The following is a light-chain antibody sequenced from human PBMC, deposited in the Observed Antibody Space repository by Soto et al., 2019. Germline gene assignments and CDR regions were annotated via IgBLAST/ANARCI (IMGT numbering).Light chain of an antibody. CDR1: SSNIGTGYG. CDR3: QSWDSSLSGVV. Sequence: QSVLTQPPSVSGAPGQRVTISCTGSSSNIGTGYGVHWYQQLPGTAPKLLIYGNTNRPSGVPDRFSGSKSGTSASLTITGLQAEDEADYYCQSWDSSLSGVVFGGGTKVTVL. V-gene: IGLV1-40*01. CDR2: GNT. J-gene: IGLJ3*02.